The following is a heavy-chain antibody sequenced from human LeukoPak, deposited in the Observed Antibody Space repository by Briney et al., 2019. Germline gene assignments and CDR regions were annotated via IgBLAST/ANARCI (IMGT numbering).Heavy chain of an antibody. V-gene: IGHV4-59*01. Sequence: PSETLSLTCTVSGGSISSYYWRWLRQPQGKGLEWIGYIYYTASTNYNPSLKSRVTISVDPSKNQFSLKLSSVTAAATSVYYCARVLGYSYGYYFDYSGQGTLGTVSS. D-gene: IGHD5-18*01. J-gene: IGHJ4*02. CDR1: GGSISSYY. CDR3: ARVLGYSYGYYFDY. CDR2: IYYTAST.